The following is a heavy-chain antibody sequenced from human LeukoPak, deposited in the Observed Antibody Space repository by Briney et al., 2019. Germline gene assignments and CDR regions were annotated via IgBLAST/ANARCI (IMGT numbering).Heavy chain of an antibody. D-gene: IGHD3-10*01. CDR3: ARLRVTMVRGVIQGFDY. V-gene: IGHV4-39*07. CDR2: INHSGST. CDR1: GGSISSGSSY. J-gene: IGHJ4*02. Sequence: SETLSLTCTVSGGSISSGSSYWSWIRQPPGKGLEWIGEINHSGSTNYNPSLKSRVTISVDTSKNQFSLKLSSVTAADTAVYYCARLRVTMVRGVIQGFDYWGQGTLVTVSS.